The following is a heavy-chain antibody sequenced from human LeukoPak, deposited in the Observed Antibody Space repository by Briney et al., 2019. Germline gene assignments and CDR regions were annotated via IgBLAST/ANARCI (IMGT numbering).Heavy chain of an antibody. CDR3: ARKDYGGYAYYYYGLDV. Sequence: QTGGSLRLSCAPSALTFSSYEMNWVPKAPGKGLEWVSYISSSGSTKYYADSVKGRFTISRDNAKNSLYLQMNSLRAEDTAVYYCARKDYGGYAYYYYGLDVWGKGTTVTVSA. D-gene: IGHD5-12*01. V-gene: IGHV3-48*03. CDR1: ALTFSSYE. CDR2: ISSSGSTK. J-gene: IGHJ6*04.